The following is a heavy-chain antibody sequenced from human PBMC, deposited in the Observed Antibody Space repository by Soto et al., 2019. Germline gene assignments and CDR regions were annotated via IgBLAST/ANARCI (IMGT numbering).Heavy chain of an antibody. CDR1: GGSISSYY. CDR3: ARREATRQMGYYFDY. Sequence: LSLTCTVSGGSISSYYWSWIRQPPGKGLEWIGYIYYCGSTNYNPSFMSRGITTSDTSNNQFSLHMISFITADTAVYYCARREATRQMGYYFDYWGQGTLVTVSS. CDR2: IYYCGST. D-gene: IGHD6-6*01. J-gene: IGHJ4*02. V-gene: IGHV4-59*01.